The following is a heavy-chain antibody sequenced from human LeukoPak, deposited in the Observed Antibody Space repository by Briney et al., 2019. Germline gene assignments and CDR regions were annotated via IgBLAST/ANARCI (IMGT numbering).Heavy chain of an antibody. CDR1: GFTFDDYA. J-gene: IGHJ4*02. V-gene: IGHV3-9*01. CDR3: ARGGGYASDS. CDR2: ISWNSGSI. D-gene: IGHD3-16*01. Sequence: PGRSLRLSCAASGFTFDDYAMHWVRQAPGKGLEWVSGISWNSGSIGCADSVKGRFTISRDNAKNSLYLQMNSLRAEDTAVYYCARGGGYASDSWGQGILVTVSS.